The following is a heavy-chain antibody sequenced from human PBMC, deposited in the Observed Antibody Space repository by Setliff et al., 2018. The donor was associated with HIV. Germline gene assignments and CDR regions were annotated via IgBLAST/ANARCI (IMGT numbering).Heavy chain of an antibody. D-gene: IGHD4-4*01. CDR1: GFTLSSYW. J-gene: IGHJ3*02. CDR2: INSGGSST. CDR3: ARDGYSRNAFNI. Sequence: PGGSLRLSCAASGFTLSSYWMSWVRQAPGKGLVWVSRINSGGSSTAYADSVKGRFTISRDNAENTLYLQMNSLGADDTAVYYCARDGYSRNAFNIWGQGTMVTVSS. V-gene: IGHV3-74*01.